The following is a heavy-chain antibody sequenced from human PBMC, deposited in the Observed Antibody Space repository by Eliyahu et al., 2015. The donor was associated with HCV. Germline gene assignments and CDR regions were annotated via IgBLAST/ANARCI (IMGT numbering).Heavy chain of an antibody. CDR3: ARGGPKGQQLVSGWYGTFDY. V-gene: IGHV4-34*01. J-gene: IGHJ4*02. D-gene: IGHD6-19*01. CDR1: GGSFSGYY. CDR2: INHSGST. Sequence: QVQLQQWGAGLLKPSETLSLTCAVYGGSFSGYYWRWIRQPPGKGLEWIGEINHSGSTNYNPSLKSRVTISVDTSKNQFSLKLSSVTAADTAVYYCARGGPKGQQLVSGWYGTFDYWGQGTLVTVSS.